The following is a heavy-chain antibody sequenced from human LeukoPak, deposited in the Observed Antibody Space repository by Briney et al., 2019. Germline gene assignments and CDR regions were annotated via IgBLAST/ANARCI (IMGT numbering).Heavy chain of an antibody. V-gene: IGHV3-11*01. D-gene: IGHD2-8*01. Sequence: GGSLRLSCAASGFTFSDYYMSWIRQAPGKGLEWVSYISSSGSTIYYADSVKGRFTTSSDNAKNSLYLQMNSLRAEDTAVYYCARDRNGVCYDYWGQGTLVTVSS. J-gene: IGHJ4*02. CDR2: ISSSGSTI. CDR3: ARDRNGVCYDY. CDR1: GFTFSDYY.